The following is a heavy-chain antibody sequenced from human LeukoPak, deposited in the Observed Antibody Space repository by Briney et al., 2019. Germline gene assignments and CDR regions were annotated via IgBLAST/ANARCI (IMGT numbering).Heavy chain of an antibody. CDR1: GYTFTSYD. D-gene: IGHD3-3*01. J-gene: IGHJ5*02. V-gene: IGHV1-8*01. CDR2: MNPNSGNT. Sequence: ASVKVSCKASGYTFTSYDINWVRQATGQGLEWMGWMNPNSGNTGYAQKFQGRVTMTRNTSISRAYMELSSLRSEDTAVYYCARTLRFLEWLLPDNWFDPWGQGTLVTVSS. CDR3: ARTLRFLEWLLPDNWFDP.